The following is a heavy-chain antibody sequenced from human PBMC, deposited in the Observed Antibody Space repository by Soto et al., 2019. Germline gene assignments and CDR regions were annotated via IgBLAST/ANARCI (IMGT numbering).Heavy chain of an antibody. V-gene: IGHV1-69*13. CDR2: IIPIFGTA. Sequence: ASVKVSCKASGGTFSSYAISWVRQAPGQGLEWMGGIIPIFGTANYAQKFQGRVTITADESTSTAYMELSSLRSEDTAVYYCARGGYSGYDWRGGYWGQGTLVTVSS. D-gene: IGHD5-12*01. CDR1: GGTFSSYA. J-gene: IGHJ4*02. CDR3: ARGGYSGYDWRGGY.